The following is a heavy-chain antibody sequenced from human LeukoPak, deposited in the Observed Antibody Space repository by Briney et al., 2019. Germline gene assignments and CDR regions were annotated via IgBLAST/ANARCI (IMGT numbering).Heavy chain of an antibody. V-gene: IGHV4-39*01. D-gene: IGHD6-19*01. CDR2: IYYSGST. J-gene: IGHJ4*02. CDR1: GGSISSSSYY. CDR3: ARIRGGWYYFDY. Sequence: MTGGSLRLSCTVSGGSISSSSYYWGWIRQPPGKGLEWIGSIYYSGSTYYNPSLKSRVTISVDTSKNQFSLKLSSVTAADTAVYYCARIRGGWYYFDYWGQGTLVTVSS.